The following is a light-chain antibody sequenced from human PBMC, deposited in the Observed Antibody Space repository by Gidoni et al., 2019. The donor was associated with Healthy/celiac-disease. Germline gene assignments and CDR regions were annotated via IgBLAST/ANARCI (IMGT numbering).Light chain of an antibody. CDR2: KAS. CDR3: QQYNSYSKT. J-gene: IGKJ1*01. CDR1: QSISSW. V-gene: IGKV1-5*03. Sequence: DMQMTQSPSTLSASVGDRVTITCRASQSISSWLAWYQQKPGKAPKLLIYKASSLESGVPSRFSGSGSGTEFTLTISSLQPDDFATYYCQQYNSYSKTFXXXTKVEIK.